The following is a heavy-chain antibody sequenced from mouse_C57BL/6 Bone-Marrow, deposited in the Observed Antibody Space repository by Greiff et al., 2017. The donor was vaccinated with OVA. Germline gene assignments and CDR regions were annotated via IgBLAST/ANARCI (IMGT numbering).Heavy chain of an antibody. CDR1: GYSITSDY. Sequence: DVHLVESGPGLAKPSQTLSLTCSVTGYSITSDYWNWVRKFPGNKLEYMGYISNSGSTYYNPSLKSRISITRDTSKNQYYLQLKSVTTEDTATYYCARWWDYDEGGCFDYWGQGTTLTVSS. J-gene: IGHJ2*01. CDR3: ARWWDYDEGGCFDY. V-gene: IGHV3-8*01. CDR2: ISNSGST. D-gene: IGHD2-4*01.